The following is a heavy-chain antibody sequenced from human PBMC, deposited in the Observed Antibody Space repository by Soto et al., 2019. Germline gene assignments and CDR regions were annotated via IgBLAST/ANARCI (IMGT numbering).Heavy chain of an antibody. Sequence: VASVKVSCKASGYTFTSYYIHWVRQAPGQGLEWMGVINPSGGSTSYAQKFQGRVTMTRDTSTSTVYMELSSLRSEGTAVYYCARVRVTGTTSGAFDIWGQGTMVTVSS. D-gene: IGHD1-7*01. CDR2: INPSGGST. V-gene: IGHV1-46*01. J-gene: IGHJ3*02. CDR1: GYTFTSYY. CDR3: ARVRVTGTTSGAFDI.